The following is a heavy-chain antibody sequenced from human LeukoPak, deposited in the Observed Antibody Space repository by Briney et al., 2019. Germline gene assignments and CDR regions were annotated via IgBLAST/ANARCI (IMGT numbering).Heavy chain of an antibody. CDR2: ITGGGGST. J-gene: IGHJ3*02. D-gene: IGHD6-19*01. CDR3: TGGGWSTDAFDI. CDR1: GFTFSNYA. Sequence: GGSLRLSCAASGFTFSNYAMSWVRQAPGKGLEWVSGITGGGGSTNYAGSVKGRFTISRDNSKNTLYLQMSSLRAEDTAVYYCTGGGWSTDAFDIWGQGTMVTVSS. V-gene: IGHV3-23*01.